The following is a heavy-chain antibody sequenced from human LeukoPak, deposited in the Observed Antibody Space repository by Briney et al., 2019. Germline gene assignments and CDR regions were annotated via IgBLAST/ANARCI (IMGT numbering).Heavy chain of an antibody. D-gene: IGHD6-19*01. Sequence: GGSLRLSCAASGFTFSDYYMSWIRQAPGKGLEWVSYISSSGSTIYHADSVKGRFTISRDNAKNSLYLQMNSLRVEDTAVYYCAQGGGSGWYTSPFDYWGQGTLVTVSS. CDR1: GFTFSDYY. V-gene: IGHV3-11*01. CDR3: AQGGGSGWYTSPFDY. J-gene: IGHJ4*02. CDR2: ISSSGSTI.